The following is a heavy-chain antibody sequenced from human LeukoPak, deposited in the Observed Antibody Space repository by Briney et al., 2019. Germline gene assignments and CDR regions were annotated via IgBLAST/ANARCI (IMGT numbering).Heavy chain of an antibody. J-gene: IGHJ4*02. CDR1: GFTVSSNY. D-gene: IGHD4-17*01. Sequence: PGGSLRLSCAASGFTVSSNYMSWVRQAPGKGLEWVSVIYSGSSTYYADSVKGRFTISRDNSKNTLYLQMNSLRAEDTAVYYCATTTVTNEGDYWGQGTLVTVSS. CDR3: ATTTVTNEGDY. CDR2: IYSGSST. V-gene: IGHV3-53*01.